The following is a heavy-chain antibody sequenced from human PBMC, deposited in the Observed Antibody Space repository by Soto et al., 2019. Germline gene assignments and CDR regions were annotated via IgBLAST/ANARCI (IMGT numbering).Heavy chain of an antibody. Sequence: QAKLMQSGAEVKKPGSSVKGSCKASGGTVSGYAINWVRQAPGQGLEWMGGIIPLLGITDYGQKCQGRITIAADESTGTAYMALRGVRSEATAVYYCARDPSIITGTTSSEDLQHWGQGNLVSVSS. CDR2: IIPLLGIT. V-gene: IGHV1-69*01. CDR3: ARDPSIITGTTSSEDLQH. J-gene: IGHJ1*01. CDR1: GGTVSGYA. D-gene: IGHD1-20*01.